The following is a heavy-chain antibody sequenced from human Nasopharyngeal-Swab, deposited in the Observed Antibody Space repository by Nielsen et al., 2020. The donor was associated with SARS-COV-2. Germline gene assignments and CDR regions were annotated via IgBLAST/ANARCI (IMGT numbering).Heavy chain of an antibody. D-gene: IGHD6-13*01. J-gene: IGHJ6*02. Sequence: VRQAPGKGLEWVAVISYDGSNKYYADSVKGRFTISRDNSKNTLYLQMNSLRAEDTAVYYCARSIAAAGTSSGYYGMDVWGQGTTVTVSS. CDR2: ISYDGSNK. CDR3: ARSIAAAGTSSGYYGMDV. V-gene: IGHV3-30*03.